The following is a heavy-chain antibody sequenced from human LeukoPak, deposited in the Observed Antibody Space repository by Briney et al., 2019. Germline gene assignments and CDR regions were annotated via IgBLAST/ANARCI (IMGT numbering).Heavy chain of an antibody. CDR2: INSDGSDT. CDR3: YGGNAES. D-gene: IGHD4-23*01. Sequence: PGGSLRLSCTASGFTFSSYWMHWVRQAPGKGLVWASGINSDGSDTYYADSVKGRFTISRDNAKNALYLQMNSLRAEDTAVYYCYGGNAESWGQGTLVTVSS. CDR1: GFTFSSYW. J-gene: IGHJ1*01. V-gene: IGHV3-74*01.